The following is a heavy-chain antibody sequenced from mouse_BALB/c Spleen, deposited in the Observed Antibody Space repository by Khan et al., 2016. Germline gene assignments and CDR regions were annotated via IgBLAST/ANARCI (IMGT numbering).Heavy chain of an antibody. Sequence: EVQLQESGPGLVKPSQSLSLTCTVTGYSITSDYAWNWIRQFPGNKLEWMGYISYSGITSYNPSLKSRISINRDTSKHQFFLQLISVTTEDTATYYCAYDGYYAWFPYWGQGTLVTVSA. CDR2: ISYSGIT. V-gene: IGHV3-2*02. D-gene: IGHD2-3*01. CDR3: AYDGYYAWFPY. CDR1: GYSITSDYA. J-gene: IGHJ3*01.